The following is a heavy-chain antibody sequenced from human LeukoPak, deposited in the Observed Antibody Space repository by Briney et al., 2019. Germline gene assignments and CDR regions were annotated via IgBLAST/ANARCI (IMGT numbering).Heavy chain of an antibody. D-gene: IGHD1-26*01. Sequence: SETLSLTCTVSGGSISSYYWSWIRQPPGKGLEWIGYIFYSGSTNYNPSLKSRVTISVDTSKNQFSVKLSSVTAADTAVYYCARHPPKSFFDYWGRGTLVTVSS. CDR1: GGSISSYY. CDR3: ARHPPKSFFDY. V-gene: IGHV4-59*08. J-gene: IGHJ4*02. CDR2: IFYSGST.